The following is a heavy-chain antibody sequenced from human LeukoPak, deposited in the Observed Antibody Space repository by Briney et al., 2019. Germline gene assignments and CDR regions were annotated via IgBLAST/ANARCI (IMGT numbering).Heavy chain of an antibody. CDR1: GFTFSSYA. J-gene: IGHJ4*02. D-gene: IGHD4-11*01. Sequence: GGSLRLSCAASGFTFSSYAMRWVRQAPGKGLEWVAIISYDGSNKYYADSVKGRFTISRDNSKNTLYLQMNSLRAEDTAVYYCARGTVTHTIDYWGQGTLVTVSS. CDR3: ARGTVTHTIDY. V-gene: IGHV3-30-3*01. CDR2: ISYDGSNK.